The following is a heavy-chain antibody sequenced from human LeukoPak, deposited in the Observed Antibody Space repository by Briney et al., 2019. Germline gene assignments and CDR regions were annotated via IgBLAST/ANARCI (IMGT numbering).Heavy chain of an antibody. D-gene: IGHD2-2*01. V-gene: IGHV3-33*01. CDR2: IWYDGSNK. J-gene: IGHJ6*02. Sequence: PGGSLRLSCAASGFTFSSYGMHWVRQAPGKGLEWVAVIWYDGSNKYYADSVKGRFTISRENSKNTLYLQMNSLRAEDTAVYYCARARDCSSTSCYYGSGHDGMDVWGQGTTVTVSS. CDR1: GFTFSSYG. CDR3: ARARDCSSTSCYYGSGHDGMDV.